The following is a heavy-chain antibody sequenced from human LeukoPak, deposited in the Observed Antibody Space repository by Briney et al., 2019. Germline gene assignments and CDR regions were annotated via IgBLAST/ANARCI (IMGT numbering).Heavy chain of an antibody. V-gene: IGHV3-30*02. CDR2: IRYDGSNK. CDR1: GFTFSSYG. CDR3: AKDPRGATLYFDY. D-gene: IGHD1-26*01. J-gene: IGHJ4*02. Sequence: GGSLRLSCAASGFTFSSYGMHWVRQAPGKGLEWVAFIRYDGSNKYYADSVKGRFTISRDNSKNTLYLQMNSLRAEDTAVYYCAKDPRGATLYFDYWGQGTLVTVSS.